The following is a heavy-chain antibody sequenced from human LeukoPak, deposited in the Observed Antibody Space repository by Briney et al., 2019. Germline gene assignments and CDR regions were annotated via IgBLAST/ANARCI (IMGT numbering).Heavy chain of an antibody. V-gene: IGHV4-30-4*08. D-gene: IGHD3-22*01. CDR2: IYYSGST. Sequence: SETLSLTCTVSGGSVSSGSYYWSWIRQPPGKGLEWIGYIYYSGSTYYNPSLKSRVTISVDTSKNQFSLKLSSVTAADTAVYYCARGRVTMIVGAAFDIWGQGTMVTVSS. J-gene: IGHJ3*02. CDR1: GGSVSSGSYY. CDR3: ARGRVTMIVGAAFDI.